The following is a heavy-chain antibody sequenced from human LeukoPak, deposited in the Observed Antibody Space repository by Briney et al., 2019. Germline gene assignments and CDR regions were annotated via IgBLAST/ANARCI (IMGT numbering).Heavy chain of an antibody. CDR2: INPNSGGT. CDR1: GYTFTGYY. J-gene: IGHJ5*02. D-gene: IGHD2-2*01. CDR3: ARARRYCSSTSCNWFDP. V-gene: IGHV1-2*02. Sequence: ASVKVSCKASGYTFTGYYMHWVRQAPGQGLEWMGWINPNSGGTNYAQKFQGRVTMTRDTSISTAYMELSSLRSEDTAVYYCARARRYCSSTSCNWFDPWGQGTLVTVSS.